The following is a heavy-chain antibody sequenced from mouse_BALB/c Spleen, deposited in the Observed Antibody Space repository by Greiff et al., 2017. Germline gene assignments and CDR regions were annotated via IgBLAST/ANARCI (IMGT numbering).Heavy chain of an antibody. V-gene: IGHV1S127*01. CDR2: IDPSDSYT. CDR1: GYTFTSYW. D-gene: IGHD2-10*02. Sequence: QVQLQQSGAELVKPGASVKMSCKASGYTFTSYWMHWVKQRPGQGLEWIGVIDPSDSYTSYNQKFKGKATLTVDTSSSTAYMQLSSLTSEDSAVYYCTREGYGNYGSYAMDYWGQGTSVTVSS. CDR3: TREGYGNYGSYAMDY. J-gene: IGHJ4*01.